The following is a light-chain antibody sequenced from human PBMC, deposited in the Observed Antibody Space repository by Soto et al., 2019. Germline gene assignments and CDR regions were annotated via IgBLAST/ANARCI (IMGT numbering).Light chain of an antibody. CDR3: QQYGSSPLFT. CDR2: GAS. Sequence: EIVLTQSPGTLSLSPGERATLSCRASQSVSSNYLAWYQQKPGQAPRLLIYGASSRATGIPDRFSGSGSGTDFTLSISRLEPEAFAVYYCQQYGSSPLFTFGPGTKVEIK. CDR1: QSVSSNY. J-gene: IGKJ3*01. V-gene: IGKV3-20*01.